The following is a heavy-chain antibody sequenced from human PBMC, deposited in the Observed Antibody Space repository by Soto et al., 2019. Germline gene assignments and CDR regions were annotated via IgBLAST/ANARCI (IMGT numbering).Heavy chain of an antibody. CDR3: ASTTTVVTRMNFFFNY. CDR1: GYSISSGYY. D-gene: IGHD4-17*01. CDR2: IYHSGST. J-gene: IGHJ4*02. Sequence: SETLSLTCAVSGYSISSGYYWGWIRQPPGKGLEWIGSIYHSGSTYYNPSLKSRVTISVDTSKNQFPLKLSSVTAADTAVYYCASTTTVVTRMNFFFNYWGQGTLVTVSS. V-gene: IGHV4-38-2*01.